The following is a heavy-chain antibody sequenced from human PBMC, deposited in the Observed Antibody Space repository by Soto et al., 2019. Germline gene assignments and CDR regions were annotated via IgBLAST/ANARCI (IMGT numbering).Heavy chain of an antibody. V-gene: IGHV3-7*01. D-gene: IGHD5-18*01. Sequence: EVELVESGGTLVQPGGSLRLSCAASGFTFSHHWMGWVRQAPGKGLQWVADINQDGSQRYYLDSVKDRFTISRDNAQNSLSLQMNSLGAEDTAVYFCVRDHGYYALEYWGQGTLVAVSS. CDR1: GFTFSHHW. CDR3: VRDHGYYALEY. CDR2: INQDGSQR. J-gene: IGHJ4*01.